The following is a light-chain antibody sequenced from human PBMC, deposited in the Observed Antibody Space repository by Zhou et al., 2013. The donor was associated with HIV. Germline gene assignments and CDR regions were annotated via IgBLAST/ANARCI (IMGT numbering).Light chain of an antibody. CDR3: QQLNSYPPT. Sequence: DIQLTQSPSFLSASVGDRVTISCRASQAISNVLAWYQQKPGKAPRLLISLASTLQSGVPSRFSGSGSGTQFTLTVSSLQPEDFATYYCQQLNSYPPTFGQGTRLEIK. J-gene: IGKJ5*01. CDR2: LAS. V-gene: IGKV1-9*01. CDR1: QAISNV.